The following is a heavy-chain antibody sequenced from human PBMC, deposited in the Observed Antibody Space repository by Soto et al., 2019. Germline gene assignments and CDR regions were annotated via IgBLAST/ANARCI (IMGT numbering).Heavy chain of an antibody. CDR2: IIPIFVTA. D-gene: IGHD2-15*01. J-gene: IGHJ4*02. CDR1: GGTFSSYA. CDR3: AREGRGYCSGGSCYETCDY. Sequence: QVQLVQSGAEVKKPGSSVKVSCKASGGTFSSYAISWVRQAPGQGLEWMGGIIPIFVTANYAQKFQGRVTITADESTSTAYMELSSLRSEDTAVYYCAREGRGYCSGGSCYETCDYWCQGTLVTVSS. V-gene: IGHV1-69*01.